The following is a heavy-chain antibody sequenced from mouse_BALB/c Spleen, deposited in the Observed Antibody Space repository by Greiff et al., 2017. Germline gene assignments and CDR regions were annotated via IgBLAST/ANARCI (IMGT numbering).Heavy chain of an antibody. J-gene: IGHJ4*01. D-gene: IGHD2-1*01. V-gene: IGHV4-1*02. Sequence: EVKLMESGGGLVQPGGSLKLSCAASGFDFSRYWMSWVRQAPGKGLEWIGEINPDSSTINYTPSLKDKFIISRDNAKNTLYLQMSKVRSEDTALYYCARLGYGNYGYAMDYWGQGTSVTVSS. CDR1: GFDFSRYW. CDR3: ARLGYGNYGYAMDY. CDR2: INPDSSTI.